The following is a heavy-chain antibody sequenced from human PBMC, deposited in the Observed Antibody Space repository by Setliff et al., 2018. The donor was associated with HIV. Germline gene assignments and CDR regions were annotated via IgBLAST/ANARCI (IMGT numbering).Heavy chain of an antibody. CDR3: ARVPTNPDFYYYYMDV. CDR2: IYYRGGT. CDR1: GGSISSYY. J-gene: IGHJ6*03. Sequence: SETLSLTCTVSGGSISSYYWSWIRQPPGKGLEWIGYIYYRGGTYYNPSLKSRVTISVDTSKNQFSRKLSSVTAADTAVYYCARVPTNPDFYYYYMDVWGKGTTVTVSS. V-gene: IGHV4-59*12.